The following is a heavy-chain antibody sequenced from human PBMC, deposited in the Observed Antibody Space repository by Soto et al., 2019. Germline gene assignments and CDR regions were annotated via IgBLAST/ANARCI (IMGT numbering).Heavy chain of an antibody. D-gene: IGHD3-10*01. J-gene: IGHJ6*02. CDR1: GFIFPKYA. V-gene: IGHV3-9*01. CDR2: ISWNSGSI. CDR3: AKSLAGLSDSYYYAMDV. Sequence: EVQVVESGGGLVQPGRSLRLSCVASGFIFPKYAMQWVRQAPGKVLEWVSGISWNSGSIGYADSVKGKFTASRDNAKNSLYLHMDSLTPEDAAVYYCAKSLAGLSDSYYYAMDVWGQGTTVTVPS.